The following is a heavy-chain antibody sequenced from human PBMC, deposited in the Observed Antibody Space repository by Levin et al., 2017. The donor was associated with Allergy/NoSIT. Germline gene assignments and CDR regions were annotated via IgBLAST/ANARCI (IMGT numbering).Heavy chain of an antibody. D-gene: IGHD4-17*01. CDR2: ISYDGSNK. J-gene: IGHJ6*02. CDR3: AKRGGYGDSRDYYGMDV. CDR1: GFTFNSYG. Sequence: GGSLRLSCAASGFTFNSYGIHWVRQAPGKGLEWVAVISYDGSNKYYADSVKGRFIISRDNSKNTLYLQMNSLRAEDTAMYYCAKRGGYGDSRDYYGMDVWGQGTTVTVSS. V-gene: IGHV3-30*18.